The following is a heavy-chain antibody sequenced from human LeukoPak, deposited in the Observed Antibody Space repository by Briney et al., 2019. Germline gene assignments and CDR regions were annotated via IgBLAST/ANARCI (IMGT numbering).Heavy chain of an antibody. D-gene: IGHD6-13*01. V-gene: IGHV1-69*13. CDR1: GGTFSSYA. CDR2: IIPIFGTA. J-gene: IGHJ4*02. Sequence: ASVKVSCKASGGTFSSYAISWVRQAPGQGLEWMGGIIPIFGTANYAQKFQGRVTITADESTSTAYMELSSLRSEDTAVYYCARRGIAAAGSFDYWGQGTLVTVSS. CDR3: ARRGIAAAGSFDY.